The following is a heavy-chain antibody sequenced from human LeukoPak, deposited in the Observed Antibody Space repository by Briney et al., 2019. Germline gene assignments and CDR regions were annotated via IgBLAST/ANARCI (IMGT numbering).Heavy chain of an antibody. CDR2: IYRGGSA. CDR1: GDFISNSRW. V-gene: IGHV4-4*02. J-gene: IGHJ4*02. D-gene: IGHD1-26*01. Sequence: PSETLSLTCTVSGDFISNSRWWTWVRHSPGKGLEWIGEIYRGGSAKYNPSLKSRVTMSMDKSKNQFSLELNSVTAADTAVYYCARVGYNGFGVLDYWGQGNLVTVSS. CDR3: ARVGYNGFGVLDY.